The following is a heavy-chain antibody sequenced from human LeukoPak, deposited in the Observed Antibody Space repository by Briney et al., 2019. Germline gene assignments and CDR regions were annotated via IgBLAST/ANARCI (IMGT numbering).Heavy chain of an antibody. V-gene: IGHV3-49*04. CDR1: GFTFDDYA. J-gene: IGHJ6*04. Sequence: GGSLRLSCTASGFTFDDYAMSCVRQAPGKGLEWVGFIRSKAYGGTTEYPASVKGRFTISRDDSKSIAYLQMNSLKTEDTAVYYCTRGGVAALDVWGKGTTVTVSS. CDR3: TRGGVAALDV. D-gene: IGHD6-6*01. CDR2: IRSKAYGGTT.